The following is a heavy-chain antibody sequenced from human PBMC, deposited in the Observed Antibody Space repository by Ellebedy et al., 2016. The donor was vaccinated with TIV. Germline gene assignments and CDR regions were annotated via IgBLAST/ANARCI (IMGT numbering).Heavy chain of an antibody. V-gene: IGHV5-51*01. D-gene: IGHD3-22*01. CDR1: GYSFTSYW. Sequence: GESLKISCKGSGYSFTSYWNGWVRQMPGKGLEWMGIIYPGDSDTRYSPSFQGQVTISADKSISTAYLQWSSLKASDTAMYYCARHSDYYDSSGQDADAFDIWGQGTMVTVSS. CDR2: IYPGDSDT. CDR3: ARHSDYYDSSGQDADAFDI. J-gene: IGHJ3*02.